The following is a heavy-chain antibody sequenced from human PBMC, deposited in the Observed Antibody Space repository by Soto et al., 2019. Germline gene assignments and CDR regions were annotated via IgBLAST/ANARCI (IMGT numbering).Heavy chain of an antibody. D-gene: IGHD5-12*01. Sequence: PGESLKISCKGSGYSFTSYWIGWVRQMPGKSLEWMGIIYPGDSDTRYSPSFQGQVTISADKSISTAYLQWSSLKASDTAMYYCASLSGYSGYENYYYYYYGMDVWGQGTTVTVSS. V-gene: IGHV5-51*01. CDR1: GYSFTSYW. CDR3: ASLSGYSGYENYYYYYYGMDV. J-gene: IGHJ6*02. CDR2: IYPGDSDT.